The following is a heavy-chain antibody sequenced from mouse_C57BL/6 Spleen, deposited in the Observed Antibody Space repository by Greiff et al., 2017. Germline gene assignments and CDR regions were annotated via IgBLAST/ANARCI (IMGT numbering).Heavy chain of an antibody. D-gene: IGHD1-1*01. V-gene: IGHV6-3*01. CDR2: IRLKSDNYAT. CDR3: TGTYYYGSSRGPYAMDY. CDR1: GFTFSNYW. Sequence: DVQLVESGGGLVQPGGSMKLSCVASGFTFSNYWMNWVRQSPEKGLEWVAQIRLKSDNYATHYAESVKGRFTISRDDSKSSVYLQMNNLRAEDTGIYYCTGTYYYGSSRGPYAMDYWGQGTSVTVSS. J-gene: IGHJ4*01.